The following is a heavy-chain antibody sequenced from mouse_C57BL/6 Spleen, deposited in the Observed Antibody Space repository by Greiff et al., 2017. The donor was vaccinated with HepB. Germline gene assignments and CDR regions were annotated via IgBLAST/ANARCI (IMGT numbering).Heavy chain of an antibody. J-gene: IGHJ4*01. CDR1: GYAFSSYW. CDR3: ARDYDVYAMDY. Sequence: VQGVESGAELVKPGASVKISCKASGYAFSSYWMNWVKQRPGKGLEWIGQIYPGDGDTNYNGKFKGKATLTADKSSSTAYMQLSSLTSEDSAVYFCARDYDVYAMDYWGQGTSVTVSS. V-gene: IGHV1-80*01. D-gene: IGHD2-4*01. CDR2: IYPGDGDT.